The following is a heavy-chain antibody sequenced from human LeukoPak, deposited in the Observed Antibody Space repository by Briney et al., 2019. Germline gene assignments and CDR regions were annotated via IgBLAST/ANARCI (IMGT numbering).Heavy chain of an antibody. CDR3: AKLAKYFYGSETYYFFEH. D-gene: IGHD3-10*01. CDR2: IKQDGSEK. J-gene: IGHJ4*02. V-gene: IGHV3-7*01. Sequence: GGSLRLSCDASGFTFSTYCMTWVRQPPGKGLEWLATIKQDGSEKYYLDSVKGRFIISRDNSKNTLYLQMNSLRVEDTAVYYCAKLAKYFYGSETYYFFEHWGQGTPVTASS. CDR1: GFTFSTYC.